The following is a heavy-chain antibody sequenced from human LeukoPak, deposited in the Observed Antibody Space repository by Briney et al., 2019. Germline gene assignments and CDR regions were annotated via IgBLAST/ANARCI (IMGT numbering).Heavy chain of an antibody. CDR3: ARGGGNSEFDY. CDR2: IFSRGST. D-gene: IGHD4-23*01. V-gene: IGHV3-53*01. J-gene: IGHJ4*02. Sequence: PGGSLRLSCAAAGLTVSSNYMNWVRQAPGKGLEWVSVIFSRGSTYYADSVKGRFTISRDNSKNTLYLQMNSLRAEDTAVYYCARGGGNSEFDYWGQGTLVTVSS. CDR1: GLTVSSNY.